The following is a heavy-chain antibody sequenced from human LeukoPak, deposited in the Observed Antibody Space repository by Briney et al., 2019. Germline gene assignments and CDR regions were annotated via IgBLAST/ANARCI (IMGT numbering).Heavy chain of an antibody. CDR1: GGSFSGYY. J-gene: IGHJ5*01. V-gene: IGHV4-34*01. D-gene: IGHD2-2*03. Sequence: SETLSLTCAVYGGSFSGYYWSWIRQPPGKGLEWIGDINHSGSTNYNPSLKSRVTISVDTSKSQFSLKLSSVTAADTAVYYCARLDIVVVPATILGWFESWGQGTLVTVSS. CDR2: INHSGST. CDR3: ARLDIVVVPATILGWFES.